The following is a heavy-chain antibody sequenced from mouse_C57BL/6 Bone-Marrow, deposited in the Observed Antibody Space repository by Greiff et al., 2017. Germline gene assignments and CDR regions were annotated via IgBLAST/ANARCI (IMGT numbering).Heavy chain of an antibody. CDR2: INPSSGYT. D-gene: IGHD1-2*01. V-gene: IGHV1-7*01. CDR1: GYTFTSYW. CDR3: ARSFYGPAWFAY. Sequence: QVQLQQSGAELAKPGASVTLSCKASGYTFTSYWMHWVNQRPGQGLEWIGYINPSSGYTKYNQKFKDKATLTADKSSSTAYMQLSSLTYEDSAVYYCARSFYGPAWFAYWGQGTLVTVSA. J-gene: IGHJ3*01.